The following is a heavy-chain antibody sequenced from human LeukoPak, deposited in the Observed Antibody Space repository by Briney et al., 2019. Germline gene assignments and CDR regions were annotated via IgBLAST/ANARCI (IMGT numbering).Heavy chain of an antibody. CDR2: ISGDGGDA. Sequence: GGSLRLSCAASGFSFDDYAMHWVRQPPGKGLEWVSVISGDGGDADYVDSVKGRFTISRDNSKDSLYLQMNSLRTEDTALYYCAKEFGYCSGSSCYRYYYYPMDVWGQGTTVTVSS. CDR1: GFSFDDYA. J-gene: IGHJ6*02. V-gene: IGHV3-43*02. CDR3: AKEFGYCSGSSCYRYYYYPMDV. D-gene: IGHD2-15*01.